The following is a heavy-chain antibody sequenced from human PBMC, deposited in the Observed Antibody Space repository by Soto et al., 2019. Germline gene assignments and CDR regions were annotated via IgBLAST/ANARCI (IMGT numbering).Heavy chain of an antibody. CDR1: GYIFSTYG. Sequence: QVQLVQSGTEVKKPGASVKVSCKASGYIFSTYGITWVRQAPGQGLEWMGWISPYSDNTNYAQKCQGRVTMTTDTSTRTAYMELRSLRFDDTAVYYCAREGIPGQSVDGSHPADDWGQGTLVSVSS. CDR3: AREGIPGQSVDGSHPADD. J-gene: IGHJ4*02. V-gene: IGHV1-18*01. CDR2: ISPYSDNT. D-gene: IGHD6-19*01.